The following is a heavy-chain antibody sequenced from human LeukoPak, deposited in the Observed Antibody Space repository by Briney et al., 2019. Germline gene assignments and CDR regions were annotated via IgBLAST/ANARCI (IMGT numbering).Heavy chain of an antibody. CDR2: ISYDGSNK. V-gene: IGHV3-30-3*01. D-gene: IGHD4-17*01. J-gene: IGHJ4*02. Sequence: GGSLRLSCAASGFTFSSYAMHWVRQAPGKGLEWVAVISYDGSNKYYADSVKGRFTISRDNAKNSLYLQMNSLRAEDTAVYYCARMYLVGDRGPFDYWGQGTLVTVSS. CDR3: ARMYLVGDRGPFDY. CDR1: GFTFSSYA.